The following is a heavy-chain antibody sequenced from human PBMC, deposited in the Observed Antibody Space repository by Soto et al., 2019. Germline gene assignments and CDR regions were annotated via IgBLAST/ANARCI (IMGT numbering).Heavy chain of an antibody. CDR2: IIPIFGTA. J-gene: IGHJ3*02. V-gene: IGHV1-69*13. CDR1: GGTFSSYA. D-gene: IGHD3-22*01. Sequence: SVKVSCKASGGTFSSYAISWVRQAPGQGLEWMGGIIPIFGTANYAQKFQGRVTITADESTSTAYMELSSLRSEDTAVYYCARDSEGDDSSGDDAFDIWGQGTMVTVSS. CDR3: ARDSEGDDSSGDDAFDI.